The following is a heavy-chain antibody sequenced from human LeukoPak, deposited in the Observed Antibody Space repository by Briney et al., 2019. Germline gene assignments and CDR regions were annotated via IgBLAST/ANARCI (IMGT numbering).Heavy chain of an antibody. CDR1: GGPFSGYF. V-gene: IGHV4-34*01. J-gene: IGHJ4*02. CDR3: ARRYYYNLGSFPFDF. D-gene: IGHD3-10*01. Sequence: SETLSLTCAVSGGPFSGYFWSWIRQSSGKGLEWIGEIHNSGTTNYNPSLNSRVTISEDTSKNLFYLNLSSVTAADTAVYYCARRYYYNLGSFPFDFWGQGTLVTVSS. CDR2: IHNSGTT.